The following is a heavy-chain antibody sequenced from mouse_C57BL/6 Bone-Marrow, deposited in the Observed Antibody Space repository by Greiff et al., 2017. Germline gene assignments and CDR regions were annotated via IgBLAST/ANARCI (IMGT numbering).Heavy chain of an antibody. CDR2: IDPSDSYT. D-gene: IGHD2-1*01. J-gene: IGHJ2*01. CDR1: GYTFTSYW. CDR3: AREGNFYFDY. Sequence: VQLQQPGAELVMPGASVKLSCKASGYTFTSYWMHWVKQRPGQGLEWIGEIDPSDSYTNYNQKFKGKSTLTVDKSSSTAYVQLSSLTSEDSAVXYCAREGNFYFDYWGQGTTLTVSS. V-gene: IGHV1-69*01.